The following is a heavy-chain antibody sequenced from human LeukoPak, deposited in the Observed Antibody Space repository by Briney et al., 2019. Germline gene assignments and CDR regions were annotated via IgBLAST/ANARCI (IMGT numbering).Heavy chain of an antibody. CDR2: ISYDGSNK. D-gene: IGHD2-15*01. CDR1: GFTFSSYW. J-gene: IGHJ6*02. V-gene: IGHV3-30*18. CDR3: AKDQSIVVVVAAMDV. Sequence: GGSLRLSCAASGFTFSSYWMTWVRQAPGKGLEWVAVISYDGSNKYYADSVKGRFTISRDNSKNTLYLQMNSLRAEDTAVYHCAKDQSIVVVVAAMDVWGQGTTVTVSS.